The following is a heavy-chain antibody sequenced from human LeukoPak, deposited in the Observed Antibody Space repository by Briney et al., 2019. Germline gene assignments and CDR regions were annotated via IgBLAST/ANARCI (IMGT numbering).Heavy chain of an antibody. CDR1: GGSFSGYY. CDR3: ARRDDY. V-gene: IGHV4-34*01. Sequence: SETLSLTCAVYGGSFSGYYWSWIRQSPGKGLEWIGEINHSGSINYNPSLKSRVTISVDTSKNQFSLKLSSVTAADTAVYYCARRDDYWGQGTLVTVSS. CDR2: INHSGSI. J-gene: IGHJ4*02.